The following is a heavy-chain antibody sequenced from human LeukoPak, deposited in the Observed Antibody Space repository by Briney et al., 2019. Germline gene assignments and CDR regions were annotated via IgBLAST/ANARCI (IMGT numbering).Heavy chain of an antibody. D-gene: IGHD3-10*01. CDR3: ARVRGVINDFDN. CDR1: GFTFSSYG. J-gene: IGHJ4*02. V-gene: IGHV1-2*02. CDR2: INPNSGGT. Sequence: GRSLRLSCAASGFTFSSYGMHWVRQAPGQGLEWMGWINPNSGGTNSPQKFQGRVTMTRDTSITTAYMELSSLRSDDTAVYYCARVRGVINDFDNWGQGTLVTVSS.